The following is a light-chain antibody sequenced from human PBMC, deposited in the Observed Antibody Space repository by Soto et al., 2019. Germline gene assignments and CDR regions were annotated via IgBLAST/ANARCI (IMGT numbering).Light chain of an antibody. V-gene: IGKV3-15*01. CDR1: QSVSSN. J-gene: IGKJ3*01. CDR3: HQYNSWPRGT. CDR2: GAS. Sequence: IMMTQSPVTLSVSPGERATLSCRASQSVSSNFAWYQQKPGQAPRLLIYGASTRAAGIPTRFRGSGSGTEFTLTISSMQSEDAAIYFCHQYNSWPRGTFGPGTKVEIK.